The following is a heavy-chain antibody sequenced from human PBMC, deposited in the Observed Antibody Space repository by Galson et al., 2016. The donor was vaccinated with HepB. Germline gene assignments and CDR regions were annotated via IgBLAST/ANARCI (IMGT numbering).Heavy chain of an antibody. CDR3: ATMFYYYDSGFDRVDAFDM. CDR2: IKQDGSEK. J-gene: IGHJ3*02. Sequence: SLRLSCAASGFSFSSYWMNWVRQAPGKGLEWVADIKQDGSEKYDVDYVGGRFTVSRDNAKNSVYLQMNSVRAEDTAVYYCATMFYYYDSGFDRVDAFDMWGQGTLVTVSS. D-gene: IGHD3-22*01. V-gene: IGHV3-7*01. CDR1: GFSFSSYW.